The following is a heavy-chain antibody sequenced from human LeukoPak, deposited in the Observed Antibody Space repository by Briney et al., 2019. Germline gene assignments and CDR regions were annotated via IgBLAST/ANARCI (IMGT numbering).Heavy chain of an antibody. CDR3: AKDRPNYYESNGHYYRRNGDY. V-gene: IGHV3-23*01. J-gene: IGHJ4*02. CDR1: GFTFNNYA. CDR2: ISSSGDIT. Sequence: PGGSLRLSCAASGFTFNNYAMSWVRQAPGKGLEWASAISSSGDITFYADSVKGRFTISRDNSRYTLYLQMNSLRAEDAAVYYCAKDRPNYYESNGHYYRRNGDYWGQGTLVTVSS. D-gene: IGHD3-22*01.